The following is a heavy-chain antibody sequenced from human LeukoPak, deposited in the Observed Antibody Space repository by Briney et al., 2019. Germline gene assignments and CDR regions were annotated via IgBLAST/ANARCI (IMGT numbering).Heavy chain of an antibody. CDR3: AREMTTVTKGSYYYYGMDV. D-gene: IGHD4-17*01. CDR1: GFTFSSYA. J-gene: IGHJ6*02. V-gene: IGHV3-23*01. Sequence: GGSLRLSCAASGFTFSSYAMSWVRQAPGKGLEWVSAISGSGGSTYYADSVKGRFTISRDSSKNTLYLQMNSLRAEDTAVYYCAREMTTVTKGSYYYYGMDVWGQGTTVTVSS. CDR2: ISGSGGST.